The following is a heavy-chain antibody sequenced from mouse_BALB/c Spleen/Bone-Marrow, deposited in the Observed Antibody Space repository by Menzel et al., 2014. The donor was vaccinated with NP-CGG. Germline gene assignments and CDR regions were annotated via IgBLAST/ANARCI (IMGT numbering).Heavy chain of an antibody. CDR2: IDPANGNT. CDR3: ATDSTGYLDY. Sequence: VQLQQPGAELVKPGASVKLSCTASGFNIKDTYMHWVKQRPEQGLEWIGRIDPANGNTKYDPKFQGKATITADTSSNTAYLQLSSLTSEDTAVYYCATDSTGYLDYWGQGTTLTVSS. D-gene: IGHD3-2*01. CDR1: GFNIKDTY. J-gene: IGHJ2*01. V-gene: IGHV14-3*02.